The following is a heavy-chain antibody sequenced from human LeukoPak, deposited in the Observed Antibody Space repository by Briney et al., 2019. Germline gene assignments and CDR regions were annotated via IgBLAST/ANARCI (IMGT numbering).Heavy chain of an antibody. Sequence: GGSLRLSCAASGFTFDDYAMHWVRQAPGKGLEWVSGISWNSGSIGYADSVKGRFTISRDNAKNSLYLQMNSLRAEDTALYYCAKDMGYSGSYYPYFYYGMDVWGQGTTVTVSS. CDR2: ISWNSGSI. J-gene: IGHJ6*02. D-gene: IGHD1-26*01. CDR3: AKDMGYSGSYYPYFYYGMDV. CDR1: GFTFDDYA. V-gene: IGHV3-9*01.